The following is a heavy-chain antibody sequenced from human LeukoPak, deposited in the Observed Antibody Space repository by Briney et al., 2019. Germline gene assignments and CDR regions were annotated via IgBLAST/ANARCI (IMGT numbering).Heavy chain of an antibody. CDR2: INAGNGNT. Sequence: GASVKVSCKASGYTFTSYAMHWVRQAPGQRLEWMGWINAGNGNTKYSQKLQGRVTITRDTSASTAYMELSSLRSEDTAVYYCARTGGYYRVFDYWGQGTLVTVSS. V-gene: IGHV1-3*01. D-gene: IGHD3-3*01. CDR3: ARTGGYYRVFDY. CDR1: GYTFTSYA. J-gene: IGHJ4*02.